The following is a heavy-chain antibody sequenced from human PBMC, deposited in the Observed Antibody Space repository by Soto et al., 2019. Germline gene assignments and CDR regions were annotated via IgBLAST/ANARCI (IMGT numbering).Heavy chain of an antibody. CDR1: GFTFGDYA. CDR3: TRDLPYDFWSGYPDY. CDR2: IRSKAYGGTT. Sequence: GGSLRLSCTASGFTFGDYAMSWVRQAPGKGLEWVGFIRSKAYGGTTEYAASVKGRFTISRDDSKSIAYLQMNSLKTEDTAVYYCTRDLPYDFWSGYPDYWGQGTLVTVSS. D-gene: IGHD3-3*01. V-gene: IGHV3-49*04. J-gene: IGHJ4*02.